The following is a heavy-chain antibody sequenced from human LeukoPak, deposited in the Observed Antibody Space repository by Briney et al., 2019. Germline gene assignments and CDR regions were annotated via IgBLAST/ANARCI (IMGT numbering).Heavy chain of an antibody. J-gene: IGHJ4*02. D-gene: IGHD3-22*01. V-gene: IGHV3-7*01. CDR1: GFTFSNNW. Sequence: GGSLRLSCAASGFTFSNNWMSWVRQAPGKGLECVANIKEDGSEKYYINSVKGRFTISRDNAKNSLYLQMNSLRAEDTAVYYCARALGYSDSDWGQGTLVTVSS. CDR2: IKEDGSEK. CDR3: ARALGYSDSD.